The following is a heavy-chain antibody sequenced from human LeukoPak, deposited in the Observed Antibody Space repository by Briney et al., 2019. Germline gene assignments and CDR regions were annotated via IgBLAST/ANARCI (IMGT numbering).Heavy chain of an antibody. J-gene: IGHJ5*02. CDR1: GSSISSGGYY. Sequence: PSQTLSLTCTVSGSSISSGGYYWSWIRQHPGKGLEWIGYIYYSGSTYYNPSLKSRVTISVDTSKNQFSLKLSSVTAADTAVYYCARDTYDSSGYPSPGWFDPWGQGTLVTVSS. V-gene: IGHV4-31*03. CDR3: ARDTYDSSGYPSPGWFDP. CDR2: IYYSGST. D-gene: IGHD3-22*01.